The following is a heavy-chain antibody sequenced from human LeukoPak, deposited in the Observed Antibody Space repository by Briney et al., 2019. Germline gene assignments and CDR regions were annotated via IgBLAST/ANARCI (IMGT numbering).Heavy chain of an antibody. CDR2: ISGSGGST. CDR3: AKDAPTREYLLLGRYYYYGMDV. V-gene: IGHV3-23*01. Sequence: GGSLRLSCAASGFTFSSYAMSWVRQAPGKGLEWVSAISGSGGSTYYADSVKGRFTISRDNSKNTLYLQMNSLRAEDTAVYYCAKDAPTREYLLLGRYYYYGMDVWGQGTTVTVSS. CDR1: GFTFSSYA. D-gene: IGHD2-15*01. J-gene: IGHJ6*02.